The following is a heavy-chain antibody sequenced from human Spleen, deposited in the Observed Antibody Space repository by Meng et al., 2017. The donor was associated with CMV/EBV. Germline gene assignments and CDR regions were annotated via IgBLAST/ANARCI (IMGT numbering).Heavy chain of an antibody. Sequence: GRLLEPGGGSVQPGRSRILSCAASGFALGSYAMSWVRQAPGKGLEWVAVISYDGSNKYYADSVKGRFTISRDNSKNTLYLQMNSLRAEDTAVYYCAKDYSLWYFDLWGRGTLVTVSS. CDR2: ISYDGSNK. D-gene: IGHD2-15*01. CDR3: AKDYSLWYFDL. J-gene: IGHJ2*01. V-gene: IGHV3-30-3*01. CDR1: GFALGSYA.